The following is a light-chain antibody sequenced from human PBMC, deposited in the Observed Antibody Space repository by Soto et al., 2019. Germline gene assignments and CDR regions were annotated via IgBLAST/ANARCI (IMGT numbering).Light chain of an antibody. CDR3: SSYTSAGTRV. V-gene: IGLV2-14*01. CDR2: EVS. Sequence: QSVLTQPASVSGSPGQSITISCTGTSSDVGAYNYVSWFQQHPGKAPKLMIYEVSNRPSGISSRFSGSKSGNTASLTISGLQAEDDADYYCSSYTSAGTRVFGGGTKLTVL. J-gene: IGLJ2*01. CDR1: SSDVGAYNY.